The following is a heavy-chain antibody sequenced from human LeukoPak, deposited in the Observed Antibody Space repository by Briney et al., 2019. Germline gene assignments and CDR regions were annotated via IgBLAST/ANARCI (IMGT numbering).Heavy chain of an antibody. CDR3: ASRGDSSGYIDY. Sequence: SVKVSCKTSGYTFTSYGISWVRQAPGQGLEWMGRIIPILGIANYAQKFQGRVTITADKSTSTAYMELSSLRSEDTAVYYCASRGDSSGYIDYWGQGTLVTVSS. J-gene: IGHJ4*02. D-gene: IGHD3-22*01. CDR1: GYTFTSYG. CDR2: IIPILGIA. V-gene: IGHV1-69*04.